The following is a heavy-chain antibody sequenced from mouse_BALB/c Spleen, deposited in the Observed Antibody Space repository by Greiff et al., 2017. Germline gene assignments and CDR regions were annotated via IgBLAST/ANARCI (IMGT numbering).Heavy chain of an antibody. CDR1: GFSLTSYG. J-gene: IGHJ4*01. CDR3: ARPRYSKGYAMDY. V-gene: IGHV2-9*02. Sequence: QVQLKESGPGLVAPSQSLSITCTVSGFSLTSYGVHWVRQPPGKGLEWLGVIWAGGSTNYNSALMSRLSISKDNSKSQVFLKMNSLQTDDTAMYYCARPRYSKGYAMDYWGQGTSVTVSS. D-gene: IGHD1-1*01. CDR2: IWAGGST.